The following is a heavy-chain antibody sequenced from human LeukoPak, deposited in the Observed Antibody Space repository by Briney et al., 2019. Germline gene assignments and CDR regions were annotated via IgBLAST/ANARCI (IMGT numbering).Heavy chain of an antibody. J-gene: IGHJ5*02. CDR2: ISASGGDT. D-gene: IGHD2-8*01. V-gene: IGHV3-23*01. CDR1: GGSISSSSYY. CDR3: AKDVRRCNGACT. Sequence: PSETLSLTCTVSGGSISSSSYYWGWIRQAPGKGLEWVSGISASGGDTFYADSVKGRFTISRDNSKNTLSLQMNSLRVEDTAIYYCAKDVRRCNGACTWGQGTLVTVSS.